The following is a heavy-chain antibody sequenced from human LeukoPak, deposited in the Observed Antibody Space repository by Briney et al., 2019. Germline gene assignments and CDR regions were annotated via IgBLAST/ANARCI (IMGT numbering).Heavy chain of an antibody. Sequence: PSETLSLTCTVSGGSISSYYWSWIRQPPGKGLEWIGYIYYSGSTNYNPSLKSRVTISVDTSKNQFSLKLSSVTAADTAVYYCARDSGSYYDFWSGLAGSEGPSYNWFDPWGQGTLVTVSS. CDR3: ARDSGSYYDFWSGLAGSEGPSYNWFDP. CDR1: GGSISSYY. J-gene: IGHJ5*02. D-gene: IGHD3-3*01. CDR2: IYYSGST. V-gene: IGHV4-59*01.